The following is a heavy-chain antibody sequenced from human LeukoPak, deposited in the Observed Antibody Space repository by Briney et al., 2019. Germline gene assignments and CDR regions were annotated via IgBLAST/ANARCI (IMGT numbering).Heavy chain of an antibody. V-gene: IGHV3-74*01. Sequence: GGSLRLSCTASGFTFSNSLMHWVRQVPGKGLVWVARIDTDGSTTHYADSVRGRFTISRDNAKDTLYLQMNILRAEDTAVYYCVRDRDGYNYWGQGTLVTVSS. CDR1: GFTFSNSL. CDR3: VRDRDGYNY. CDR2: IDTDGSTT. J-gene: IGHJ4*02. D-gene: IGHD5-24*01.